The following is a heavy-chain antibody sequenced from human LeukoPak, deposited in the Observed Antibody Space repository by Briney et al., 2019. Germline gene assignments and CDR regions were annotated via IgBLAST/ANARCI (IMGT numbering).Heavy chain of an antibody. V-gene: IGHV4-59*01. J-gene: IGHJ5*02. Sequence: PSETLSLTCTVSGGSISSYYWSWIRQPPGKGLEWIGYIYYSGSTNYNPSLKSRVTISVDTSKNQFSLKLSSVTAADTAVYYCARVVIAVAGSRSSALGWFDPWGQGTLVTVSS. D-gene: IGHD6-19*01. CDR1: GGSISSYY. CDR2: IYYSGST. CDR3: ARVVIAVAGSRSSALGWFDP.